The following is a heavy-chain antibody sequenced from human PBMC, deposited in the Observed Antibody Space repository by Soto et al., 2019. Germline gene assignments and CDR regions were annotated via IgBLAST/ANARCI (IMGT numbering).Heavy chain of an antibody. Sequence: PGESLKISCKGSGYSFTSYWIGWVRQMPGKGLEWMGIIYPGDSDTRYSPSFQGQVTISADKSISTAYLQWSSLKASDTAMYYCARHKSGYDYVWGSYPSYGMDVWGQGTTVTVSS. D-gene: IGHD3-16*02. CDR2: IYPGDSDT. CDR3: ARHKSGYDYVWGSYPSYGMDV. V-gene: IGHV5-51*01. CDR1: GYSFTSYW. J-gene: IGHJ6*02.